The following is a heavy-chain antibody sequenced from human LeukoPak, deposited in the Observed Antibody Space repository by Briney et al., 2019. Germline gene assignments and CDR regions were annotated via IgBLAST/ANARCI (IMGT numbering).Heavy chain of an antibody. CDR2: IWYDGSNK. CDR1: GVTFSSYG. D-gene: IGHD1-7*01. Sequence: GGSLRLSCAADGVTFSSYGMHWGRQAPGKGLEWVAVIWYDGSNKYYADSVKGRFTISRDNSKNTLYLQMNSLRAEDTAVYYCARDRYNWNYKAGFDYWGQGTLVTVSS. CDR3: ARDRYNWNYKAGFDY. J-gene: IGHJ4*02. V-gene: IGHV3-33*01.